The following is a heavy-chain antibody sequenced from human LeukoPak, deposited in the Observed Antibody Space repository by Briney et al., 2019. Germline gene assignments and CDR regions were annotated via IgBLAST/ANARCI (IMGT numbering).Heavy chain of an antibody. CDR3: ARGFGSAVVISHLDY. V-gene: IGHV3-33*01. Sequence: PGGSLRLSCAASGFTFSTYGMHWVRQAPGKGLEWVAVIWYDGSNEYYADSVKGRFTISRDNSKNTLYLRMNSLRAEDTAVYYCARGFGSAVVISHLDYWGQGALVTVSS. CDR1: GFTFSTYG. J-gene: IGHJ4*02. CDR2: IWYDGSNE. D-gene: IGHD2-21*01.